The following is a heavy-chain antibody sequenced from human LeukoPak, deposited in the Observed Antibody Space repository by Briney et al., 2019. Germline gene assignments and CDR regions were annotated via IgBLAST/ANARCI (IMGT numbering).Heavy chain of an antibody. V-gene: IGHV3-21*01. CDR1: GFTFNSYS. CDR2: ISSSSSYI. Sequence: GGSLRLSCAASGFTFNSYSMKWHRQAPGKGLEWVSSISSSSSYIYYADSVKGRFTISRDNAKNSLYLQMNSLRAEDTAVYYCARAPQYSGYPPFDYWGQGTLVTVSS. J-gene: IGHJ4*02. CDR3: ARAPQYSGYPPFDY. D-gene: IGHD5-12*01.